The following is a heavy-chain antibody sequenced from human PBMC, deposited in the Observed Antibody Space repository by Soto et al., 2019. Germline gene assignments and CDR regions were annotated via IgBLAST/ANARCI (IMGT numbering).Heavy chain of an antibody. CDR1: GGSISRGDYY. CDR2: IYYTGTS. D-gene: IGHD6-6*01. J-gene: IGHJ5*02. Sequence: SETLSLTCTVSGGSISRGDYYWNWIRQPPGRGLEWIGYIYYTGTSYYNPSLRSRLAISVDTSKNHFSLKLNSVTAADTAVYYCARDRDECSSLGPGFDPWGQGTLVTVSS. CDR3: ARDRDECSSLGPGFDP. V-gene: IGHV4-30-4*01.